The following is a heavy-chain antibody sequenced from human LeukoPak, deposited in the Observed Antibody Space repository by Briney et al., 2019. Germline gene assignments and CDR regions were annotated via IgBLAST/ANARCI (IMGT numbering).Heavy chain of an antibody. Sequence: ASVKVSCKASGYTFTSYDINWVRQATGQGLEGMGWMNPNSGNTGYAQKFQGRVTMTRNTSISTAYMELSSLRSEDTAVYYCARGKNYYGSGSYNDYWGQGTLVTVPS. V-gene: IGHV1-8*01. D-gene: IGHD3-10*01. CDR2: MNPNSGNT. CDR1: GYTFTSYD. CDR3: ARGKNYYGSGSYNDY. J-gene: IGHJ4*02.